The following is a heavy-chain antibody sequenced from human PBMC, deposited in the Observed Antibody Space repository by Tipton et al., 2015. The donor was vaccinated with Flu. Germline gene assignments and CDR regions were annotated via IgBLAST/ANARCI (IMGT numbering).Heavy chain of an antibody. CDR1: GGSISSGSYY. Sequence: LRLSCTVSGGSISSGSYYWGWIRQPAGKGLEWIGRIYTSGSTGYNPSLKGRATISVDASKNQFSLELSSVTAAGTAVYYCAREGRREQLALDYWGQGTLVTVSS. V-gene: IGHV4-61*02. CDR3: AREGRREQLALDY. J-gene: IGHJ4*02. D-gene: IGHD6-6*01. CDR2: IYTSGST.